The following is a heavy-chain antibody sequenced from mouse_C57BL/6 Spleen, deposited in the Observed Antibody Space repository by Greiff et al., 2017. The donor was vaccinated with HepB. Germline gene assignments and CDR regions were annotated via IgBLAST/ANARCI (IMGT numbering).Heavy chain of an antibody. V-gene: IGHV2-4*01. Sequence: QVQLQQSGPGLVQPSQSLSITCPVSGFSLTSYGVHWVRQPPGKGLEWLGVIWSGGSTDYNAAFISRLSISKDNSKSQVFFKMNSLQADDTAIYYCAKGGYFDVWGTGTTVTVSS. CDR3: AKGGYFDV. CDR2: IWSGGST. J-gene: IGHJ1*03. CDR1: GFSLTSYG.